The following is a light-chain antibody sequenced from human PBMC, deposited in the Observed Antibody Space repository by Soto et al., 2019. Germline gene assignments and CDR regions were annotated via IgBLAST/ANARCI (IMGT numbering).Light chain of an antibody. CDR3: QQYITLPHT. CDR2: GIS. CDR1: QSITNNF. J-gene: IGKJ2*01. Sequence: ENWLTQSPGTLSLSPGERATLSCSASQSITNNFFAWYQQRPGQAPRLLIYGISNRTTGIPERFSGSGSGTDFTLTISRLEHEDFVVYYCQQYITLPHTFGQGTKLEVK. V-gene: IGKV3-20*01.